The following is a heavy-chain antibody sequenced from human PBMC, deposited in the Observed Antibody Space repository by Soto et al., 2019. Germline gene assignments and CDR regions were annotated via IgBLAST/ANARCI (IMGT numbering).Heavy chain of an antibody. J-gene: IGHJ6*02. V-gene: IGHV1-46*01. CDR2: IDPSRGST. CDR3: AVCGGNMPPYPYTGLDV. Sequence: QDQLVQSGAEVKKPGASVKVSCEASGYIFTNYWISWVRLAPGQGLEWMGIIDPSRGSTTYAPKFQGRITMNRDTAAYTAYMELSSLRSEDTAVYYCAVCGGNMPPYPYTGLDVWGQGTTVIVSS. CDR1: GYIFTNYW. D-gene: IGHD2-21*01.